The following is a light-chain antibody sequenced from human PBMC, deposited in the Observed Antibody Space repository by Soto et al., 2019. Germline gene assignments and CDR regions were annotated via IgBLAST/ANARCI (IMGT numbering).Light chain of an antibody. J-gene: IGLJ1*01. CDR1: SSDVGAYNF. V-gene: IGLV2-14*01. CDR2: EVS. CDR3: SSYTSRSTYV. Sequence: QSVLTQPASVSGSPGQSITISCTGTSSDVGAYNFVSWSQQHPGKAPKLMIYEVSHRVSGVSDRFSASKSGNTASLTISGLQPGDEADYYCSSYTSRSTYVFGTGTKLTVL.